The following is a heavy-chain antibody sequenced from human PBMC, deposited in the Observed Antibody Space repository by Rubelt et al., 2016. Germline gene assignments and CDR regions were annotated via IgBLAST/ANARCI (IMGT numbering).Heavy chain of an antibody. J-gene: IGHJ3*02. CDR2: INHSGST. D-gene: IGHD1-26*01. V-gene: IGHV4-34*01. CDR1: GGSFSGYY. CDR3: ASPEWELLGGRDHAVDI. Sequence: QVQLQQWGAGLLKPSETLSLTCAVYGGSFSGYYWSWIRQPPGKGLEWIGEINHSGSTNYNPSLKSRVTISVDTSKNKFSRKLSSVTAADTAVYDCASPEWELLGGRDHAVDIWGQGTMVTVSS.